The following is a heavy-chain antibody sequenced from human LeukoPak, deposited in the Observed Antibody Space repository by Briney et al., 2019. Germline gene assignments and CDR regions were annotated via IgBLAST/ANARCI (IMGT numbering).Heavy chain of an antibody. J-gene: IGHJ5*02. Sequence: ASVKVSCKASGYTFTGYYMHWVRQAPGQGLEWMGWINHNSGGTNYAQKFQGRVTMPRDTSISTAYMELSRLRSDDTAVYYCARDGSSSWDPGWFDPWGQGTLVTVSS. V-gene: IGHV1-2*02. CDR2: INHNSGGT. CDR3: ARDGSSSWDPGWFDP. CDR1: GYTFTGYY. D-gene: IGHD6-13*01.